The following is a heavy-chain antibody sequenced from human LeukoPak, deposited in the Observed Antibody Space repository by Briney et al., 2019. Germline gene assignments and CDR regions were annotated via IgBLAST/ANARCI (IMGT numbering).Heavy chain of an antibody. D-gene: IGHD3-10*01. J-gene: IGHJ4*02. CDR2: ISYDGSNK. CDR1: GFTFSSYG. CDR3: ARGEAGLDY. V-gene: IGHV3-30*03. Sequence: GGSLRLSCAASGFTFSSYGMHWVRQAPGKGLEWVAVISYDGSNKYYADSVKGRFTISRDNSKNTLYLQMNSLRAEDTAVYYCARGEAGLDYWGQGTLVTVSS.